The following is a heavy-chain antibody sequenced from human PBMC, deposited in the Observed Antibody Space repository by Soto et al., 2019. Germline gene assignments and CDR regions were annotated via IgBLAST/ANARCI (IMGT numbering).Heavy chain of an antibody. CDR3: ARDIQIVATIHSWFDP. J-gene: IGHJ5*02. D-gene: IGHD5-12*01. Sequence: QVQLVQSGAEVKKPGSSVKVSCKASGGTFSSYAISWVRQAPGQGLEWMGGIIPIFGTANYAQKFQGRVTITEDKSTSTAYMELSSLRSEDTAVYYCARDIQIVATIHSWFDPWGQGTLVTVSS. CDR2: IIPIFGTA. CDR1: GGTFSSYA. V-gene: IGHV1-69*06.